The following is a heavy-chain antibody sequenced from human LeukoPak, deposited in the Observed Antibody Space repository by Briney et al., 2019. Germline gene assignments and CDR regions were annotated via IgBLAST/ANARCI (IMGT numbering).Heavy chain of an antibody. CDR1: GGSISSGGYY. CDR3: ARGYRNGGSYYYFDY. CDR2: IYYSGST. J-gene: IGHJ4*02. V-gene: IGHV4-31*03. D-gene: IGHD1-26*01. Sequence: SETLSLTCTVSGGSISSGGYYWSWIRQHPGKGLEWIGYIYYSGSTYYNPSLKRRVTISVDTSKNQFSLKLSSVTCAETAVYYCARGYRNGGSYYYFDYWGKGTLVTVSS.